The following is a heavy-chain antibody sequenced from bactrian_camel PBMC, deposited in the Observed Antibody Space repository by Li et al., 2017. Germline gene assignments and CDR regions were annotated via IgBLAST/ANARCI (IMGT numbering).Heavy chain of an antibody. J-gene: IGHJ6*01. D-gene: IGHD1*01. Sequence: VQLVESGGGSVQAGGSLRLSCVASGISFSTYHMGWFRQAPGEERGGVAAFTLAPGSACYADSVKGRFTISRDNAKNTLYLQMNSLKPEDTAMYYCAADSSLYRGYCKRVADFGNWGQGTQVTVS. CDR2: FTLAPGSA. CDR1: GISFSTYH. V-gene: IGHV3S40*01. CDR3: AADSSLYRGYCKRVADFGN.